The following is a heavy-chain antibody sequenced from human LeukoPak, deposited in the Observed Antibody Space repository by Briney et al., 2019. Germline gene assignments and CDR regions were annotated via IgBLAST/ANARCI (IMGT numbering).Heavy chain of an antibody. CDR2: IYYSGST. V-gene: IGHV4-39*07. D-gene: IGHD3-16*02. CDR3: ARESYLRLGELSSKLTHDAFDI. J-gene: IGHJ3*02. Sequence: SETLSLTCTVSGGSISSSSYYWGWIRQPPGKGLEWIGSIYYSGSTYYNPSLKSRVTISVDTSKNQFSLKLSSVTAADTAVYYCARESYLRLGELSSKLTHDAFDIWGQGTMVTVSS. CDR1: GGSISSSSYY.